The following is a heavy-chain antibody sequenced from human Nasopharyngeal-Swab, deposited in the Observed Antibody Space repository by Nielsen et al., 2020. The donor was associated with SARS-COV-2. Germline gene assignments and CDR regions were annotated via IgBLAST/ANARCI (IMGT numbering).Heavy chain of an antibody. Sequence: GGSLRLSCAASGFAFSSYAMSWVRQTPGKGLEWVSSFSGSSGKTYYADYVKGRFTISRDTSKNTLYLQMNSLRAEDTAIYFCVAAVSGTSRTYYDYWGQGSLVTVSS. CDR2: FSGSSGKT. J-gene: IGHJ4*02. D-gene: IGHD3-22*01. CDR3: VAAVSGTSRTYYDY. V-gene: IGHV3-23*01. CDR1: GFAFSSYA.